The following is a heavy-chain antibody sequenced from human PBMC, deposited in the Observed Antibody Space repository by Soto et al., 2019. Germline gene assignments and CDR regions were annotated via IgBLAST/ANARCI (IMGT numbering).Heavy chain of an antibody. CDR2: ISSSVSTI. Sequence: PGGSLRLSCAASGFTFSSYEMNWVRQAPGKGLEWVSYISSSVSTIYYADSVKGRFTISRDNAKNSLYLQMNSLRAEDTAVYYCAHSLGGGGAFDFWGQGTMVTFS. CDR3: AHSLGGGGAFDF. D-gene: IGHD3-16*01. J-gene: IGHJ3*01. V-gene: IGHV3-48*03. CDR1: GFTFSSYE.